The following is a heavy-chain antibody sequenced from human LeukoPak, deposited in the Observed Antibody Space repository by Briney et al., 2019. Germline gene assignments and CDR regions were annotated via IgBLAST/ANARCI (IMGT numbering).Heavy chain of an antibody. D-gene: IGHD2-2*01. Sequence: SETLSLTCTVSGGSIRSSSYYWGWDRQPPGKGVEWIGSIYYSGSTYDKPSLKRRVTISADTSKNQFSLKLSSVTAADTAVYYCARRLVYFDYWGQGTLVTVSS. CDR2: IYYSGST. V-gene: IGHV4-39*01. CDR1: GGSIRSSSYY. CDR3: ARRLVYFDY. J-gene: IGHJ4*02.